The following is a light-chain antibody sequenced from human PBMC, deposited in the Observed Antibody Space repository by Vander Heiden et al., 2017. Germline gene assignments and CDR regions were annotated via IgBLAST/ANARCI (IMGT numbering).Light chain of an antibody. CDR3: QSFDSSLRTYV. Sequence: QSVLTQPPSVSGAPGQRITLSCTGGSSEMGTGYDVHWYQHIPGIAPKLLLHSNNNRPSGVPERFSGFRSGTSAFLAITGLQAEDEADYYCQSFDSSLRTYVFGTGTKVTVL. CDR2: SNN. V-gene: IGLV1-40*01. CDR1: SSEMGTGYD. J-gene: IGLJ1*01.